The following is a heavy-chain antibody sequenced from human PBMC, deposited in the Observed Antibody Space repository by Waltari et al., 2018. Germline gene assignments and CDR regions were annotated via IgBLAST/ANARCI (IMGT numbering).Heavy chain of an antibody. J-gene: IGHJ4*02. CDR3: ARMSGAAAGKFDY. V-gene: IGHV4-59*01. Sequence: QVQLQESGPGLVKPSETLSLTCIVSGTSITTYYWSWIRHPPGKGLEWIGLISDIGNTKYNPSLKSRVTISGDTSKNQFSLKMSAVTAADTAVFYCARMSGAAAGKFDYWGQGTLVTVSS. D-gene: IGHD6-13*01. CDR1: GTSITTYY. CDR2: ISDIGNT.